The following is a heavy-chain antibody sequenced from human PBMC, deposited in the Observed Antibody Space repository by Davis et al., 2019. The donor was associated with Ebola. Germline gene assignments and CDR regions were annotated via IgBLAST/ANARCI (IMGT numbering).Heavy chain of an antibody. CDR2: INYSGST. CDR3: ARVRYYDLNWFDP. D-gene: IGHD3-3*01. CDR1: GDSITSYH. J-gene: IGHJ5*02. V-gene: IGHV4-59*08. Sequence: MPSETLSLTCTVSGDSITSYHWSWIRQPPGKGLEWIGYINYSGSTNHNPSLKSRVTMSVDKSKNQFSLYLSSVTAADTAVYFCARVRYYDLNWFDPWGQGTLVTVSS.